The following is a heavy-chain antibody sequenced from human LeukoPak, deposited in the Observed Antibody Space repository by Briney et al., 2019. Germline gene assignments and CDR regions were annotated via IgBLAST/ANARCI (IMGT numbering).Heavy chain of an antibody. CDR1: GLTVKNNY. D-gene: IGHD3-9*01. CDR2: IYSGGNT. V-gene: IGHV3-53*01. CDR3: AREFDYGTLPGPY. Sequence: GGSLRLSCVTSGLTVKNNYMFWVRQSPVKGLEWVSLIYSGGNTFYADSVKGRFTISRDNSKNTLYLQMPSLKAEDTGVYYCAREFDYGTLPGPYWGPGTLVTVSS. J-gene: IGHJ4*02.